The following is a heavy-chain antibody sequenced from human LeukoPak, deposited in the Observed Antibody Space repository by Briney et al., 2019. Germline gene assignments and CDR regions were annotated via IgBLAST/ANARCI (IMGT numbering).Heavy chain of an antibody. CDR3: ARGYYDSSGYPPLGY. CDR2: INAYNGNT. J-gene: IGHJ4*02. Sequence: ASVKVSCKASGYTFTSYGISWVRQAPGQGLEWMGWINAYNGNTNYAQKLQGRVTMTTDTSTSTAYMELRSLRSDDTAVYYCARGYYDSSGYPPLGYWGQGTPVTVSS. D-gene: IGHD3-22*01. CDR1: GYTFTSYG. V-gene: IGHV1-18*01.